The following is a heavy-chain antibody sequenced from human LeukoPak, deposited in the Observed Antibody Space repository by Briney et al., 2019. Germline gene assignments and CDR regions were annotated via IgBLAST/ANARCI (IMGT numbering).Heavy chain of an antibody. J-gene: IGHJ6*02. Sequence: PGGSLRLSCAASGFTFSSYSMNWVRQAPGKGLEWVSSISSSSTIYYADSVKGRFTISRDNAKNSLYLQMNSLRAEDTAVYYCARVGRAGYYYYGMDVWGQGTTVTVSS. D-gene: IGHD6-13*01. CDR3: ARVGRAGYYYYGMDV. CDR2: ISSSSTI. V-gene: IGHV3-48*01. CDR1: GFTFSSYS.